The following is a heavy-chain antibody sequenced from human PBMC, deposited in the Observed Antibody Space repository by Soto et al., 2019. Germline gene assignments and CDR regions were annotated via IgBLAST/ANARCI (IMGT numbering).Heavy chain of an antibody. Sequence: VHLVESGGGLVKPGGSLRLSCAASGFTFSSYTMNWVRQAPGKGLEWVSSISSSGDYTYYADSMKGRVTISRDNAKNSLYLRVTSLRAEDTAFYYCARETGYTTTWTNWFDPWGQGTLVTVSS. J-gene: IGHJ5*02. CDR3: ARETGYTTTWTNWFDP. D-gene: IGHD6-13*01. CDR2: ISSSGDYT. V-gene: IGHV3-21*01. CDR1: GFTFSSYT.